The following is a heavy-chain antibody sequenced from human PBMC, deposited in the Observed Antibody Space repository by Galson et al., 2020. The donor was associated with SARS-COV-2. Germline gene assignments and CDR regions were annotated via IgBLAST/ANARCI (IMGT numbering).Heavy chain of an antibody. CDR2: INPDGGST. CDR1: GYTFTNYY. CDR3: ARDIGGSGGDTIADY. Sequence: ASVKVSCKASGYTFTNYYIHWVRQAPGQGLEWMGKINPDGGSTHYAQKFRDRVTVTRDTSTSTVYMELATLRSGDTAIYFCARDIGGSGGDTIADYWGQGTLVTVSS. V-gene: IGHV1-46*01. J-gene: IGHJ4*02. D-gene: IGHD3-10*01.